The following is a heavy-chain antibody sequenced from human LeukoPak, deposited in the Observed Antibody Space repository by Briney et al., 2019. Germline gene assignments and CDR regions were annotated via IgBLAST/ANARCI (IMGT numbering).Heavy chain of an antibody. J-gene: IGHJ4*02. D-gene: IGHD4-23*01. V-gene: IGHV1-58*02. CDR2: IVVGSGNT. Sequence: ASVKVSCKASGFTFTNSAMQWVRQARGQRLEWIGWIVVGSGNTNYAQKFQERVTITRDMSTSTAYMELSSLRSEDTAVYYCAAVISYGGKWDNDYWGQGTLVTVSS. CDR1: GFTFTNSA. CDR3: AAVISYGGKWDNDY.